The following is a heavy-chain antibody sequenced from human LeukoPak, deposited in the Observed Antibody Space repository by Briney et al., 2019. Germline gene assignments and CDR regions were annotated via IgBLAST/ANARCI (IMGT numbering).Heavy chain of an antibody. D-gene: IGHD3-10*01. V-gene: IGHV3-23*01. CDR3: ARGGVDYYGSGTYYLMYYFDY. J-gene: IGHJ4*02. CDR2: ISGSGGAT. Sequence: GGSLRLSCAASGFTFNTYGMSWVRQAPGKGLHWVSGISGSGGATYYADSVKGRFTISRDDPHNTLYLQMNSLRAEDTAVYFCARGGVDYYGSGTYYLMYYFDYWGQGALVTVSS. CDR1: GFTFNTYG.